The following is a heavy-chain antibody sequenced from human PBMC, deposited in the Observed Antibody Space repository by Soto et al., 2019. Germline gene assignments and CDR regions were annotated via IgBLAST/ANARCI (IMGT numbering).Heavy chain of an antibody. Sequence: QVQLVQTGADMKKPGASVKVSCKASGYTFTHYDINWVRQATGQGLEWMGWMNPNTGNTGFAQKFQDRVTMTRNTSISTAYMELSSLRSEYTDLYFCARGGWGPTFDFWCQGTPVTVSS. CDR2: MNPNTGNT. V-gene: IGHV1-8*01. CDR3: ARGGWGPTFDF. J-gene: IGHJ4*02. CDR1: GYTFTHYD. D-gene: IGHD3-16*01.